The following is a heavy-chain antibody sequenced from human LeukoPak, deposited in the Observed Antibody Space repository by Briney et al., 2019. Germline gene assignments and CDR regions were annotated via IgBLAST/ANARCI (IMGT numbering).Heavy chain of an antibody. CDR1: GFTFSSYG. CDR2: IRYDGSNK. J-gene: IGHJ5*02. V-gene: IGHV3-30*02. D-gene: IGHD3-10*01. CDR3: VRAHHPGGWFDP. Sequence: GGSLRLSCAASGFTFSSYGMHWVRQAPGKGLEWVAFIRYDGSNKYYADSVKGRFTISRDNSKNTLYLQMNSLTADDTAVHYCVRAHHPGGWFDPWGQGTLVTVSS.